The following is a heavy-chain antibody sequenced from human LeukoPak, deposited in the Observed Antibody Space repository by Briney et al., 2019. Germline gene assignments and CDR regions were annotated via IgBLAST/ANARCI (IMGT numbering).Heavy chain of an antibody. CDR3: ARRGYYDSSGYPNWFDP. Sequence: SETLSLTCTVSGGSISSSSYYWGWIRQPPGKGLEWIGSIYYSGSTYYNPSLKSRVTTSVDTSKNQSSLKLSSVTAADTAVYYCARRGYYDSSGYPNWFDPWGQGTLVTVSS. CDR1: GGSISSSSYY. J-gene: IGHJ5*02. D-gene: IGHD3-22*01. V-gene: IGHV4-39*01. CDR2: IYYSGST.